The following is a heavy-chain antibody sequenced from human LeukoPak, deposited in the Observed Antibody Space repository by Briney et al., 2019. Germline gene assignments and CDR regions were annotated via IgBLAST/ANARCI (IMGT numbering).Heavy chain of an antibody. CDR3: ARTRFVIRDYGLELARPMPENWFDP. CDR1: GYTFTGYY. Sequence: ASVKVSCKASGYTFTGYYMHWVRQAPGQGLEWMGRINPDSGNTGYAQKFQSRVTMTRNTSISTAYMELSSLRSEDTAVYYCARTRFVIRDYGLELARPMPENWFDPWGQGTLVTVSS. CDR2: INPDSGNT. J-gene: IGHJ5*02. D-gene: IGHD4-17*01. V-gene: IGHV1-8*02.